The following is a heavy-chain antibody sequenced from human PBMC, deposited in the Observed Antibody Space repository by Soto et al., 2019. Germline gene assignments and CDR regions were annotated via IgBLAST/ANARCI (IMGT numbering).Heavy chain of an antibody. J-gene: IGHJ4*02. D-gene: IGHD5-18*01. CDR1: GGSISSYY. V-gene: IGHV4-59*01. CDR2: IYYSGST. CDR3: ARTDTAMVFDY. Sequence: LSLTCTVSGGSISSYYWSWIRQPPGKGLEWIGYIYYSGSTNYNPSLKSRVTISVDTSKNQFSLKLSSVTAADTAVYYCARTDTAMVFDYWGQGTLVTVSS.